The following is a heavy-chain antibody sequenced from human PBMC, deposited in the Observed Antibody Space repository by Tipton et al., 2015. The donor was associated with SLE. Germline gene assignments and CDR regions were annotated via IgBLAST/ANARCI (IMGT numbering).Heavy chain of an antibody. Sequence: SLRLSCAASGFTFSNNWMTWVRQAPGKGLEWVAHIKPDGSEEFYVDSVRGRFIISRDNAKSSLSLQMNSLSAEDTAVYYCAREYQGSFYVNGAFDIWGQGTMVTVSS. J-gene: IGHJ3*02. V-gene: IGHV3-7*01. CDR3: AREYQGSFYVNGAFDI. CDR1: GFTFSNNW. CDR2: IKPDGSEE. D-gene: IGHD3-10*01.